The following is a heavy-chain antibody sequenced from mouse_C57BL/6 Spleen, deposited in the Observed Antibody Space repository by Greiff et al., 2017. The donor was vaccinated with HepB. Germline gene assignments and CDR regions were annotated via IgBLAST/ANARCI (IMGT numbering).Heavy chain of an antibody. Sequence: EVQVVESGGGLVKPGGSLKLSCAASGFTFSSYAMSWVRQTPEKRLEWVATISDGGSYTYYPDNVKGRFTISRDNAKNNLYLQMSHLKSEDTAMYYCARDGAYYYGSSKQRFYFDVWGTGTTVTVSS. D-gene: IGHD1-1*01. CDR3: ARDGAYYYGSSKQRFYFDV. CDR2: ISDGGSYT. V-gene: IGHV5-4*01. CDR1: GFTFSSYA. J-gene: IGHJ1*03.